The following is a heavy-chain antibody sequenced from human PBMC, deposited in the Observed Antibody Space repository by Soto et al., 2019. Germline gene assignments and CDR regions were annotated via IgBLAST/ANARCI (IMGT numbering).Heavy chain of an antibody. D-gene: IGHD6-6*01. CDR1: GVSLSISYYS. CDR2: IYYSGST. CDR3: DRGEFLAALHGMDV. Sequence: SETLPVTCSVAGVSLSISYYSLRWIRPPPGKGLEWIGYIYYSGSTYYNPSLKSRVTISVDTSKNQFSLKLSSVTAADTAVYYCDRGEFLAALHGMDVWGQGTTVTVSS. J-gene: IGHJ6*02. V-gene: IGHV4-30-4*01.